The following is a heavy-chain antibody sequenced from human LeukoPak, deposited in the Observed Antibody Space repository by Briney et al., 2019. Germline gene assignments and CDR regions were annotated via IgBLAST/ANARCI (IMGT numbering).Heavy chain of an antibody. D-gene: IGHD5-18*01. CDR1: GGSISSYY. Sequence: SETLSLTCTVSGGSISSYYWSWIRQPPGKGLEWIGYIYYSGSTNYNPSLKSRVTISVDTSKNQFSLKLSSVTAADTAVYYCARAVYSYGSRYFDYWGQGTLVTVSS. CDR2: IYYSGST. CDR3: ARAVYSYGSRYFDY. J-gene: IGHJ4*02. V-gene: IGHV4-59*01.